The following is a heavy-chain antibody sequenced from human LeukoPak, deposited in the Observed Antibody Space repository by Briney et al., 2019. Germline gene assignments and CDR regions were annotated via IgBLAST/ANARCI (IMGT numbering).Heavy chain of an antibody. Sequence: GASVKVSCKASGYTFNSYGITWVRQAPGQGLEWMGGISVYNVNTNYAQNLQDRVTMTTGTSTNTAYMELRSLRSDDTAVYYCARDRGNHYDTSGYYDENDAFDLWGQGTMVAVSS. CDR3: ARDRGNHYDTSGYYDENDAFDL. J-gene: IGHJ3*01. D-gene: IGHD3-22*01. CDR2: ISVYNVNT. CDR1: GYTFNSYG. V-gene: IGHV1-18*01.